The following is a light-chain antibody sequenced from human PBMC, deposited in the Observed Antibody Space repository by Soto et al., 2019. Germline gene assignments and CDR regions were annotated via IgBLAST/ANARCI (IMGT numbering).Light chain of an antibody. V-gene: IGKV1-39*01. J-gene: IGKJ1*01. CDR3: QQTYSTLWT. CDR2: AAS. Sequence: DIQMTQSPSSLSASVGDRVTITCRASQSISTYLNWYQHKSGRAPKILIHAASSLQSGVPSRFSGSGSGTDFTLTIRGLQPEDSATYYCQQTYSTLWTFGQGTNVEIK. CDR1: QSISTY.